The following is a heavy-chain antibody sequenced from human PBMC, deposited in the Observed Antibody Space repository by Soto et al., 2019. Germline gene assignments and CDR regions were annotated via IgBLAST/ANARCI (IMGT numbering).Heavy chain of an antibody. J-gene: IGHJ3*02. D-gene: IGHD6-19*01. Sequence: GGSLRLSCAASGFTFSSYWMSWVRQAPGKGLEWVANIKQDGSEKYYVDSVKGRFTISRDNAKNSLYLQMNSLRAEDTAVYYCARDWDSGWQNDAFDIWGQGTMVTVSS. CDR3: ARDWDSGWQNDAFDI. V-gene: IGHV3-7*01. CDR2: IKQDGSEK. CDR1: GFTFSSYW.